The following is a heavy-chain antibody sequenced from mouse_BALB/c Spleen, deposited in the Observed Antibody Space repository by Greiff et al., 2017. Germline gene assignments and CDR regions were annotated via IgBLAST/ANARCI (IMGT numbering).Heavy chain of an antibody. Sequence: QVQLQQSGPGLVQPSQSLSITCTVSGFSLTSYGVHWVRQSPGKGLEWLGVIWSGGSTDYNAAFISRLSISKDNSKSQVFFKMNSLQADDTAIYYCARDGGGYGGDYYAMDYWGQGTSVTVSS. V-gene: IGHV2-4-1*01. J-gene: IGHJ4*01. D-gene: IGHD2-2*01. CDR2: IWSGGST. CDR3: ARDGGGYGGDYYAMDY. CDR1: GFSLTSYG.